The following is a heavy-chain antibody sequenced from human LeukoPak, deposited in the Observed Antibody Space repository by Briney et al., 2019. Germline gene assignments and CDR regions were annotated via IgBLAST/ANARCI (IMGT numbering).Heavy chain of an antibody. J-gene: IGHJ5*02. CDR3: ARHYPLKYYYGSGTNWFDP. Sequence: PGGSLRLSCAASGFTFSSYSMNWVRQAPGKGLEWVSCISSSSSYIYYADSVKGRFTISRDNAKNSLYLQMNSLRAEDTAVYYCARHYPLKYYYGSGTNWFDPWGQGTLVTVSS. V-gene: IGHV3-21*01. D-gene: IGHD3-10*01. CDR1: GFTFSSYS. CDR2: ISSSSSYI.